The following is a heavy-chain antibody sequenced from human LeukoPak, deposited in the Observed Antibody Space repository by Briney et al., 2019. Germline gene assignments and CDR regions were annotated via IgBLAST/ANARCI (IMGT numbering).Heavy chain of an antibody. V-gene: IGHV1-8*01. D-gene: IGHD2-2*02. CDR1: GYTFTSYD. J-gene: IGHJ6*02. CDR3: ARGGVVVPAAIHADYYYGMDV. Sequence: ASVKVSCKASGYTFTSYDINWVRQATGQGLEWMGWVNPNSGNTGYAQKFQGRVTMTRNTSISTAYMELSSLRSEDTAVYYCARGGVVVPAAIHADYYYGMDVWGQGTTVTVSS. CDR2: VNPNSGNT.